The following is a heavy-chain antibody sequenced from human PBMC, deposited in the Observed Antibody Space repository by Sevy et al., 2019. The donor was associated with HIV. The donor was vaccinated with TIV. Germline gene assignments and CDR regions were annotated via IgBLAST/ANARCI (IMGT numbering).Heavy chain of an antibody. J-gene: IGHJ6*02. V-gene: IGHV3-48*01. CDR1: GFTYGTHS. CDR3: VRDGRRGYDMDV. CDR2: ISGGSRTI. Sequence: GGSLRLSCAASGFTYGTHSMNWVRQAPGKGLEWVSYISGGSRTIYYADSVKGRFTISRDNAKNSLSLQMNSLRVEDTAEYYCVRDGRRGYDMDVWGQGTTVTVSS. D-gene: IGHD3-10*01.